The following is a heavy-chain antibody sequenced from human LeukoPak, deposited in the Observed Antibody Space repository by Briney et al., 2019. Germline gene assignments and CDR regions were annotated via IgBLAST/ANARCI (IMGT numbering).Heavy chain of an antibody. CDR1: GYTFTGYY. V-gene: IGHV1-2*02. J-gene: IGHJ4*02. CDR3: ARDLGHYYGSGSQLGDY. Sequence: GASVKVSCKASGYTFTGYYMHWVRQAPGQGLEWMGWINPNSGGTNYAQKFQGRVTMTRDTSISTAYMELSRLRSDDTAVYYCARDLGHYYGSGSQLGDYWGQGTLVTVSS. D-gene: IGHD3-10*01. CDR2: INPNSGGT.